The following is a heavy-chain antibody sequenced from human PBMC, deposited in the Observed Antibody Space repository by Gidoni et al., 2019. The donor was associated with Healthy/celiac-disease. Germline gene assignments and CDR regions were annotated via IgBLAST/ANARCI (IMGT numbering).Heavy chain of an antibody. Sequence: EVQLLESGGGLVQPGGSLRLSCAASGFTFSSYAMSWVRQAPGKGLEWVSAISGSGGSTYYADSVKGRFTISRDNSKNTLYLQMNSLRAEDTAVYYCAKDLSGGDYYDSSGYLGGFDYWGQGTLVTVSS. D-gene: IGHD3-22*01. CDR2: ISGSGGST. CDR1: GFTFSSYA. J-gene: IGHJ4*02. V-gene: IGHV3-23*01. CDR3: AKDLSGGDYYDSSGYLGGFDY.